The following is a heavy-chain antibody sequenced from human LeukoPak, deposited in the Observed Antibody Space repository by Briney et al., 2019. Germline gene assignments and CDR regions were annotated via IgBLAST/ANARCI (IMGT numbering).Heavy chain of an antibody. V-gene: IGHV1-69*04. D-gene: IGHD2-21*02. CDR2: IIPILGIA. CDR1: GYTFTSYD. J-gene: IGHJ4*02. CDR3: ARDPAYCGGDCRIDY. Sequence: ASVEVSCKASGYTFTSYDINWVRQAPGQGLEWMGRIIPILGIANYAQKFQGRVTITADKSTSTAYMELSSLRSEDTAVYYCARDPAYCGGDCRIDYWGQGTLVTVSS.